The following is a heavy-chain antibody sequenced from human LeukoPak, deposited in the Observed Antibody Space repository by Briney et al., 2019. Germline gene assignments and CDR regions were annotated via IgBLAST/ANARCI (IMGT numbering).Heavy chain of an antibody. J-gene: IGHJ4*02. D-gene: IGHD4-17*01. V-gene: IGHV3-7*01. Sequence: GGSLRLSCAASGFTFSSYWMSWVRQAPGKGLEWVANIKQDGSEKYYVDSVKGRFTISRDNAKNSLYLQMNSLRAEDTAVYYCARPIDYGDCYFDYWGQGTLVTVSS. CDR3: ARPIDYGDCYFDY. CDR2: IKQDGSEK. CDR1: GFTFSSYW.